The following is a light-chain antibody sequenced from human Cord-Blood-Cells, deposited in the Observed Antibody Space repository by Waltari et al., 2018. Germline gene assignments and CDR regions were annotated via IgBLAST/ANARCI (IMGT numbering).Light chain of an antibody. J-gene: IGLJ2*01. CDR3: CSYAGSYTFVV. V-gene: IGLV2-11*02. Sequence: QSALTQPRSVSGSPGQSVTISCTGTSSDVGGYNYVSWYQQHPGKAPKLMIYGVSKRPSGVPDRFSGSKSGNTASLTISGLQAEEEADYYCCSYAGSYTFVVFGGGTKLTVL. CDR1: SSDVGGYNY. CDR2: GVS.